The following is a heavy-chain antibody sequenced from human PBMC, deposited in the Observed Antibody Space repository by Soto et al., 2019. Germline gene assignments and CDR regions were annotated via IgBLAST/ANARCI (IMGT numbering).Heavy chain of an antibody. CDR1: GYSFTTYW. CDR2: IYPGDSDM. J-gene: IGHJ6*02. Sequence: XESLKLSWQCSGYSFTTYWIGLVRQMPGKGLEWMGTIYPGDSDMRYSPSFQGQVTISVDKSISTAYLQWSSLKASDTAMYYCERHYYYGMEVWGQGTTVTVSS. CDR3: ERHYYYGMEV. V-gene: IGHV5-51*01.